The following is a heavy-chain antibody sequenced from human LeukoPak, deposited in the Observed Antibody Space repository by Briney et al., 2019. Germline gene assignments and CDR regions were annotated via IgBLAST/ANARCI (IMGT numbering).Heavy chain of an antibody. V-gene: IGHV3-23*01. CDR2: VSGSGDGT. J-gene: IGHJ4*02. D-gene: IGHD4-17*01. Sequence: GGSLRLSCAASGFTFTSYAMSWVRQAPGKGLEWVSSVSGSGDGTYYAHSVKGRFTIPRDNSKKTLDLHMDSLRAEDTAVYYCAKERLGGNYGDYAVDYWGQGTMVTVSS. CDR1: GFTFTSYA. CDR3: AKERLGGNYGDYAVDY.